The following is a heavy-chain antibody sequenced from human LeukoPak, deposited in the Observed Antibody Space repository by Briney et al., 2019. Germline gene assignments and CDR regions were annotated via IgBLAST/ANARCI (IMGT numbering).Heavy chain of an antibody. CDR1: GFTFSSYA. CDR3: AREPCGGDCSPYFDY. Sequence: GGSLRLSCAASGFTFSSYAMSWVRQAPGKGLEWVSAISGSGGSTYYADSVKGRFTISRDNSKNTLYLQMNSLRAEDTAVYYCAREPCGGDCSPYFDYWGQGTLVTVSS. CDR2: ISGSGGST. J-gene: IGHJ4*02. V-gene: IGHV3-23*01. D-gene: IGHD2-21*02.